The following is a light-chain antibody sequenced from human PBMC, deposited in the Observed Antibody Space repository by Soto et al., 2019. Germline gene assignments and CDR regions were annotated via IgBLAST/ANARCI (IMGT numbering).Light chain of an antibody. CDR2: DAS. J-gene: IGKJ4*01. V-gene: IGKV3-11*01. CDR3: QQRSNWPPLT. Sequence: EIVLTQSPATLSLSPGERATLSCRASQSVSSYLAWYQQKPGQAPSLLIYDASYSATGIPARFSGSGSGTDFNLNISSLEPEDFAVYYCQQRSNWPPLTFGGGTKVEIK. CDR1: QSVSSY.